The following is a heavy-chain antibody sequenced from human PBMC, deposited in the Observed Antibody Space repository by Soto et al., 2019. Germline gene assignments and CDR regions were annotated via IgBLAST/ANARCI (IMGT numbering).Heavy chain of an antibody. J-gene: IGHJ6*04. CDR3: GRGGELTGSGKNSGMDV. CDR1: GGSISSYY. V-gene: IGHV4-59*01. D-gene: IGHD3-10*01. Sequence: SETLSLTCTVSGGSISSYYWSWIRQPPGKGLEWIGYIYYSGSTNYNPSLKSRVTISVDTSKNQFSLRLSSVTAADTAVYYCGRGGELTGSGKNSGMDVGGKGTTVTVSS. CDR2: IYYSGST.